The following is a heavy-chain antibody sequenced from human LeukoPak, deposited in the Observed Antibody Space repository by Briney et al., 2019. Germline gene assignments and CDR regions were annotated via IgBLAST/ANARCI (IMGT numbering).Heavy chain of an antibody. D-gene: IGHD2-15*01. CDR1: GASINSHF. V-gene: IGHV4-4*07. Sequence: PSETLSLTCSVSGASINSHFWTWIRQPAGKGLEWMGRIYISGSTNYSLSLKSRVTMSVHTSKNQLSLNLISVTAADTAVYYCARALNPLPGTYYFDYWGQGTLVTVSS. CDR3: ARALNPLPGTYYFDY. CDR2: IYISGST. J-gene: IGHJ4*02.